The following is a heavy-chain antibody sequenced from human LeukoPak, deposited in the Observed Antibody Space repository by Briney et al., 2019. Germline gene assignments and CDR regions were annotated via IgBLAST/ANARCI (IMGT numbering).Heavy chain of an antibody. CDR1: GFTVSSNY. V-gene: IGHV3-53*01. Sequence: GGSLRLSCAASGFTVSSNYMSWVRQAPGKGLEWVSVIYSGGSTYYADSVKGRFTISRDNSKNTLYLQMNSLRAEDTAVYYCAKLEVTMVRASTFDYWGQGTLVTVSS. CDR2: IYSGGST. CDR3: AKLEVTMVRASTFDY. D-gene: IGHD3-10*01. J-gene: IGHJ4*02.